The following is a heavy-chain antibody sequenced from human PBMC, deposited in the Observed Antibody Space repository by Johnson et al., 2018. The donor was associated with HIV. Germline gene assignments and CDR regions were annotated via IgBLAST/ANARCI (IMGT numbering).Heavy chain of an antibody. Sequence: VQLVESGGGVVQPGGSLRLSCAASGFTFSSYGMNWVRQAPGKGLEWVAFIRYDGSNKYYADSVTGRFTISRDNAKNSLYLQMNNLRVDDTALYYCARDTGGLLTSGAFDIWGQGTMVTVSS. CDR3: ARDTGGLLTSGAFDI. J-gene: IGHJ3*02. CDR1: GFTFSSYG. D-gene: IGHD2-15*01. V-gene: IGHV3-30*02. CDR2: IRYDGSNK.